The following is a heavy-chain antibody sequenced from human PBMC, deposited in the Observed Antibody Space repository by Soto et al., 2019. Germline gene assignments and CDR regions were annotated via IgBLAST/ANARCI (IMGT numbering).Heavy chain of an antibody. J-gene: IGHJ4*02. Sequence: AASVKVSCKASGGTFSSYAISWVRQAPGQGLEWMGGIIPIFGTANYAQKFQGRVTITADKSTSTAYMELSSLRSEDTAVYYCASHPGPYGDYDDYWGQGTLVTV. CDR3: ASHPGPYGDYDDY. D-gene: IGHD4-17*01. CDR1: GGTFSSYA. V-gene: IGHV1-69*06. CDR2: IIPIFGTA.